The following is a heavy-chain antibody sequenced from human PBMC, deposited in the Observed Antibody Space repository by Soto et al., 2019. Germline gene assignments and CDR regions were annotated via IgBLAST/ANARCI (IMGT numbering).Heavy chain of an antibody. J-gene: IGHJ6*02. D-gene: IGHD3-10*01. CDR1: GYTFTGYY. CDR2: INPSGGST. V-gene: IGHV1-46*01. CDR3: AREVTMVRGVRTRMDV. Sequence: ASVKVSCKASGYTFTGYYMHWVRQAPGQGLEWMGIINPSGGSTSYAQKFQGRVTMTRDTSTSTVYMELSSLRSEDTAVYYCAREVTMVRGVRTRMDVWGQGTTVTVSS.